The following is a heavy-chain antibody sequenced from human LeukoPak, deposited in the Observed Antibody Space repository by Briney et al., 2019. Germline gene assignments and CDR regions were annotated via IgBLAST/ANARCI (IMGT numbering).Heavy chain of an antibody. CDR3: ARVRPNSGSPEAPFDY. Sequence: SETLSLTCTVSGYSISSGYYWGWIRQPPGKGLEWIGSIYHSGSTYYNPSLKSRVIISVDTSKNQFSLKLSSVTAADTAVYYCARVRPNSGSPEAPFDYWGQGTLVTVSS. D-gene: IGHD1-26*01. CDR1: GYSISSGYY. V-gene: IGHV4-38-2*02. CDR2: IYHSGST. J-gene: IGHJ4*02.